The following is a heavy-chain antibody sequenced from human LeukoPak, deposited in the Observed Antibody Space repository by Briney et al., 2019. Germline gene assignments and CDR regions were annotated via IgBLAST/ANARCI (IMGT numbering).Heavy chain of an antibody. V-gene: IGHV3-21*06. CDR3: ARGSEWELLSCDY. CDR1: GFTFSSYS. D-gene: IGHD1-26*01. Sequence: GGSLRLSCAASGFTFSSYSMNWVRQAPGKGLEWVSSISSSSSHIYYADSVKGRFTISRDNAKNSLYLQMNSLRAEDTAVYYCARGSEWELLSCDYWGQGTLVTVSS. CDR2: ISSSSSHI. J-gene: IGHJ4*02.